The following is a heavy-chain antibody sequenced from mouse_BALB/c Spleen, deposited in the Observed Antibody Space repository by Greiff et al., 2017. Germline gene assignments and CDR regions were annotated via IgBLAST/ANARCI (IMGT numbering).Heavy chain of an antibody. J-gene: IGHJ1*01. V-gene: IGHV5-6-4*01. CDR3: TRDDGNYGNFDV. D-gene: IGHD2-1*01. CDR1: GFTFSSYT. CDR2: ISSGGSYT. Sequence: DVKLVESGGGLVKPGGSLKLSCAASGFTFSSYTMSWVRQTPEKRLEWVATISSGGSYTYYPDSVKGRFTISRDNAKNTLYLQMSSLKSEDTAMYYCTRDDGNYGNFDVGGAGTTVTVSS.